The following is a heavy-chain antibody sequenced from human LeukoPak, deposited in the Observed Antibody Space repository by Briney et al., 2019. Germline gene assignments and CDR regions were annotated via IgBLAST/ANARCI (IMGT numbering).Heavy chain of an antibody. CDR1: GFIFSSYS. V-gene: IGHV3-21*01. J-gene: IGHJ4*02. Sequence: GGSLRLSCAGSGFIFSSYSMNWVRQAPGKGLEWVSSISSSSSYIYYADSVKGRFTISRDNAKNSLYLQMNSLRAEDTAVYYCARVFYYGSGSYYTLDCWGQGTLSPSPQ. CDR3: ARVFYYGSGSYYTLDC. D-gene: IGHD3-10*01. CDR2: ISSSSSYI.